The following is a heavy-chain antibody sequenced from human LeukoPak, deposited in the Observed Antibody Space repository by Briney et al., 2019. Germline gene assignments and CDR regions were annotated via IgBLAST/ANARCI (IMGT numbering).Heavy chain of an antibody. V-gene: IGHV4-39*02. J-gene: IGHJ4*02. CDR1: GGSIGSSCYY. CDR3: AREGRIAVAGEVGYYFDY. Sequence: PPVIRSLTRTATGGSIGSSCYYWVGVRQPQGKGLEWIGSIYYSGSTYYNPSLKSRVTISVNTSKNQFSLKLSSVTAADTAVYYCAREGRIAVAGEVGYYFDYWGQGTLVTVSS. CDR2: IYYSGST. D-gene: IGHD6-19*01.